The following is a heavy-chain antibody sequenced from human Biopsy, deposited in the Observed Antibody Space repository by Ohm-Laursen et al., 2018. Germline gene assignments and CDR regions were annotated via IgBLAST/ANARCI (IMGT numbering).Heavy chain of an antibody. J-gene: IGHJ4*02. D-gene: IGHD3-10*01. Sequence: GTLSLTCTVSGGSINSYYWSWMRQPAGKGLEWIGRLFTSGTTNYSPSLNNRVTMSVDTSKNQFSLRLTSVTAADTAVYYCVRGGSGSFPFDYWGQGTLVTVSS. CDR1: GGSINSYY. CDR3: VRGGSGSFPFDY. CDR2: LFTSGTT. V-gene: IGHV4-4*07.